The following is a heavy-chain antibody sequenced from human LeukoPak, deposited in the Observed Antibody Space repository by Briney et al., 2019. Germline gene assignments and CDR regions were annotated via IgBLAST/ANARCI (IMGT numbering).Heavy chain of an antibody. Sequence: GGSLRLSCAVSGFVFSTHSMNWVRQAPGKGLEWVSWISSSNGDIYYADSVRGRFTISRDDAKNSLYLQMNSLRAEDTAVYYCVRDADGGNSWFDSWGQGTLVTVSS. CDR1: GFVFSTHS. D-gene: IGHD4-23*01. V-gene: IGHV3-21*01. CDR3: VRDADGGNSWFDS. CDR2: ISSSNGDI. J-gene: IGHJ5*01.